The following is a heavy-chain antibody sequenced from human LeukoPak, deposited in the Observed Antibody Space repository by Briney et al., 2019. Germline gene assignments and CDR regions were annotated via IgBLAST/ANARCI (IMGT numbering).Heavy chain of an antibody. Sequence: ASVKVSCKASGYTFTGYYMHWVRQAPGQGLEWMGIINPSGGSTSYAQKFQGRVTMTRDMSTSTVYMELSSLRSEDTAVYYCARIHSGSRRAGAFDIWGQGTMVSVSS. D-gene: IGHD1-26*01. J-gene: IGHJ3*02. CDR2: INPSGGST. V-gene: IGHV1-46*01. CDR1: GYTFTGYY. CDR3: ARIHSGSRRAGAFDI.